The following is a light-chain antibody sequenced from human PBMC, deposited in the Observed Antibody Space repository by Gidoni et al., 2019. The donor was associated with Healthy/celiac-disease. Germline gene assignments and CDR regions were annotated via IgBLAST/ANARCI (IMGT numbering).Light chain of an antibody. J-gene: IGKJ1*01. CDR2: AAS. V-gene: IGKV1-8*01. CDR3: QQYYSYPRT. Sequence: AIRMTQSPSSLSASTGDRVTITCRASQGSSRYLAWYQQKPGKAPKLLIYAASTLQSGVPSRFSGSGSGTDFTLTSSCLQSEDFATYYCQQYYSYPRTFGQGTKVEIK. CDR1: QGSSRY.